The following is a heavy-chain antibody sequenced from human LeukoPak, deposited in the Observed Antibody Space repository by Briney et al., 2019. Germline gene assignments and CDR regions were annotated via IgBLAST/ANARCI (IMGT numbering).Heavy chain of an antibody. CDR1: GGSISSSSYY. Sequence: PSETLSLTCTVSGGSISSSSYYWGWIRQPPGKGLEWIGSIYYSGSTYYNPSLKSRVTMSVDTSKNQFSLKLSSVTAADTAVYYCARIYYDSSGYNWFDYWGQGTLVTVSS. D-gene: IGHD3-22*01. V-gene: IGHV4-39*07. CDR2: IYYSGST. CDR3: ARIYYDSSGYNWFDY. J-gene: IGHJ4*02.